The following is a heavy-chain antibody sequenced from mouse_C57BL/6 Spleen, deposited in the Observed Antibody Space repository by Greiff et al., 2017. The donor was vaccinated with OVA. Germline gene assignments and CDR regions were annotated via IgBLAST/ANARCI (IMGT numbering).Heavy chain of an antibody. V-gene: IGHV1-52*01. CDR1: GYTFTSYW. Sequence: QVQLQQPGAELVRPGSSVKLSCKASGYTFTSYWMHWVKQRPIQGLEWIGNIDPSDSETHYNQKFKDKATLTVDKSSSTAYMQLNSLTSEDSAVYYCARSDSSGPDYWGQGTTLTVSS. J-gene: IGHJ2*01. CDR3: ARSDSSGPDY. CDR2: IDPSDSET. D-gene: IGHD3-2*02.